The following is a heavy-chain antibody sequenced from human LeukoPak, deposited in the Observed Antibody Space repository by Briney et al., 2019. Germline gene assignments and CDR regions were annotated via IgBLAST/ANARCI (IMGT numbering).Heavy chain of an antibody. D-gene: IGHD3-16*02. J-gene: IGHJ4*02. CDR1: XXXSYX. V-gene: IGHV3-48*03. CDR3: ARDRYDYVWGSYRFDY. Sequence: XXXSYXMNWXRQAPGXGLEWVXXXXXSGSTIYYADSVKGRFTISRDNAKNSLYLQMNSLRAEDTAVYYCARDRYDYVWGSYRFDYWGQGTLVTVSS. CDR2: XXXSGSTI.